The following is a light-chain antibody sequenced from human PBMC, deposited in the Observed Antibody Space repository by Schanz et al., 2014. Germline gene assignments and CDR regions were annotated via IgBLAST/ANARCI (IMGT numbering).Light chain of an antibody. CDR1: SSNIGAAHD. J-gene: IGLJ1*01. Sequence: QSVLTQPPSVSGAPGQRVTISCTGSSSNIGAAHDVHWHQQLPGTAPKLLIFGNNKRPSGVPDRFSGSKSGTSASLAITALQAEDEADYYCASYTSTSNLGVFGSGTKLTVL. CDR3: ASYTSTSNLGV. CDR2: GNN. V-gene: IGLV1-40*01.